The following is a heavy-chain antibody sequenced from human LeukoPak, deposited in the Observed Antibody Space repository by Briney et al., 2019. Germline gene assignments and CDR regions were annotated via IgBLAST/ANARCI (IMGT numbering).Heavy chain of an antibody. V-gene: IGHV3-7*01. CDR1: GLTFSSYW. Sequence: GGSLRLSCAASGLTFSSYWMSWVRQAPGKGLEWVANIKQDGSEKHYVDSVTGRFTISRDNTKNSLYLQMNSLRADDTAVYYCARHKFEISDFWSGYSIPDAFDIWGQGTMVTVSS. CDR2: IKQDGSEK. CDR3: ARHKFEISDFWSGYSIPDAFDI. J-gene: IGHJ3*02. D-gene: IGHD3-3*01.